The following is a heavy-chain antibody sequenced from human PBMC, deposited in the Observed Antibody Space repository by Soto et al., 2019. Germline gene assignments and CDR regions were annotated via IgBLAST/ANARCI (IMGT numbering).Heavy chain of an antibody. D-gene: IGHD4-17*01. Sequence: ESGGGLVQPGGSLRLSCAASGFTFSSYEMNWVRQAPGKGLEWVSYISSSGSTIYYADSVKGRFTISRDNAKNSLYLQMNSLRAEDTAVYYCARENYGGNRGYFDYWGQGTLVTVSS. CDR2: ISSSGSTI. J-gene: IGHJ4*02. CDR1: GFTFSSYE. V-gene: IGHV3-48*03. CDR3: ARENYGGNRGYFDY.